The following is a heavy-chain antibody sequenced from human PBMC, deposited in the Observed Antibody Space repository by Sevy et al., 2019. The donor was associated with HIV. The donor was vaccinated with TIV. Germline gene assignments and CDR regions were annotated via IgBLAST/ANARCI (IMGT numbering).Heavy chain of an antibody. V-gene: IGHV1-69*04. CDR1: GGTFSSYA. CDR2: IIPILGIA. Sequence: ASVKVSCKASGGTFSSYAISWVRQAPGQGLEWMGRIIPILGIANYAQKFQGRVTITADKSTSTAYMELSSLRSEDTAVYYCARGSTVEMDTIFFDYWGQGTLVTVSS. CDR3: ARGSTVEMDTIFFDY. D-gene: IGHD5-18*01. J-gene: IGHJ4*02.